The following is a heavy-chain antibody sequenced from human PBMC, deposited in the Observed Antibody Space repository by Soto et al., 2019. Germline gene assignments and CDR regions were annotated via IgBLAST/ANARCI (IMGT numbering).Heavy chain of an antibody. D-gene: IGHD3-16*01. CDR2: IYPGDSDT. V-gene: IGHV5-51*01. CDR1: GYTFTNYW. CDR3: ARHLWDYYYYGMDV. J-gene: IGHJ6*02. Sequence: GESLKISCKGSGYTFTNYWIGWVRQMPGKGPEWMGIIYPGDSDTKYNPSFQGQVTISADKSITTTYLQWSSLKASDTAMYYCARHLWDYYYYGMDVWGQGTTVTVSS.